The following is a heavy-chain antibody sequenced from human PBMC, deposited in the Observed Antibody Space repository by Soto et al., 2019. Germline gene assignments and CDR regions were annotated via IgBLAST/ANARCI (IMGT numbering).Heavy chain of an antibody. J-gene: IGHJ6*02. V-gene: IGHV3-30-3*01. CDR3: ARDRRELPILFGRYYGMDV. Sequence: GGSLRLSCAASGFTFSSYAMHWVRQAPGKGLEWVAVISYDGSNKYYADSVKGRFTISRDNSKNTLYLQMNSLRAEDTAVYYCARDRRELPILFGRYYGMDVWGQGTTVTVPS. CDR2: ISYDGSNK. CDR1: GFTFSSYA. D-gene: IGHD1-26*01.